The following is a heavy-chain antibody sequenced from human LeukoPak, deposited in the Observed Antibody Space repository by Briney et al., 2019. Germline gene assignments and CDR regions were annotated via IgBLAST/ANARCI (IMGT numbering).Heavy chain of an antibody. CDR3: ARDSYDSDYYYYCMDV. J-gene: IGHJ6*02. CDR1: GFTFSNYK. CDR2: ISGSSGSI. Sequence: GGSLRLSCAASGFTFSNYKMIWVRQAPGKGLECVSYISGSSGSIYYADSVKGRFTISRDNAKNSLYLQMNSLRAEDTAVYYCARDSYDSDYYYYCMDVWGQGTTVTVSS. V-gene: IGHV3-48*04. D-gene: IGHD3-3*01.